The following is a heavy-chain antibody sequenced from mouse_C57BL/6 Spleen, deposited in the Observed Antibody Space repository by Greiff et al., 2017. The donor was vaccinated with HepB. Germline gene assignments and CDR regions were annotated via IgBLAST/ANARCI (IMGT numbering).Heavy chain of an antibody. CDR2: INYDGSST. V-gene: IGHV5-16*01. J-gene: IGHJ3*01. Sequence: EVHLVESEGGLVQPGSSMKLSCTASGFTFSDYYMAWVRQVPEKGLEWVANINYDGSSTYYLDSLKSRFIISRDNAKNILYLQMSSLKSEDTATYYCARVHYYGSSSWFAYWGQGTLVTVSA. D-gene: IGHD1-1*01. CDR3: ARVHYYGSSSWFAY. CDR1: GFTFSDYY.